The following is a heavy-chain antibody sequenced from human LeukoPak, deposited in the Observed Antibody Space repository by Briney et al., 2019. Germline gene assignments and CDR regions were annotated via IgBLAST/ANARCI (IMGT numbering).Heavy chain of an antibody. D-gene: IGHD6-13*01. CDR2: IWYDGSNK. V-gene: IGHV3-33*01. CDR3: ARAAPYSSSWYYFDY. CDR1: GFTFSSYG. Sequence: GRSLRLSCAASGFTFSSYGMHWVRQAPGKGLEWVAVIWYDGSNKYYADSVKGRFTISRDNSKNTLYLQMNSLRAEDTAVYYCARAAPYSSSWYYFDYWGQGTLATVSS. J-gene: IGHJ4*02.